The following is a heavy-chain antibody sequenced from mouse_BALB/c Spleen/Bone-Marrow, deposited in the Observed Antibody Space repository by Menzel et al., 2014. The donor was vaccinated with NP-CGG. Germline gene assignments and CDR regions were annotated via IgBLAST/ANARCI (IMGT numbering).Heavy chain of an antibody. J-gene: IGHJ3*01. CDR2: IWRGGNT. D-gene: IGHD2-2*01. Sequence: QVKLVESGPGLVQPSQSLSITCTVSGFSLTTYGVNWIRQSPGKGLEWLGVIWRGGNTDYNATFMSRLTITKDNSKSQVFFKMNSLQADDTAIYYCAKNGYDGGAWFAYWGQGTLVTVSA. CDR1: GFSLTTYG. V-gene: IGHV2-5*01. CDR3: AKNGYDGGAWFAY.